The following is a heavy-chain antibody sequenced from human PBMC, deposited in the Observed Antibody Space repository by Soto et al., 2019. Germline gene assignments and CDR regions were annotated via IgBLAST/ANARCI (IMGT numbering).Heavy chain of an antibody. CDR3: VGGQYYFDY. J-gene: IGHJ4*02. CDR1: GFPFTTYG. Sequence: QVQLVESGGGVVQPGRSLRLSCAASGFPFTTYGMHWVREGPGKGLEWVAVISYDGSNKYYADSVKGRFTISRDNSKNMLYLQMNSLRPEDTALYYCVGGQYYFDYRGQGPLVTVSS. CDR2: ISYDGSNK. V-gene: IGHV3-30*03. D-gene: IGHD3-10*01.